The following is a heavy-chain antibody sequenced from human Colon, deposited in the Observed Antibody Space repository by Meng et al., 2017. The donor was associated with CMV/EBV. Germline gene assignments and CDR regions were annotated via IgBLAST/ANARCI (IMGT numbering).Heavy chain of an antibody. J-gene: IGHJ4*02. CDR2: FTYDGINA. D-gene: IGHD3-3*01. CDR1: GFRFSDWG. V-gene: IGHV3-30*18. CDR3: AKEQSSGYYRTSDY. Sequence: SGFRFSDWGMHWVRQATGKGLEWVAVFTYDGINAHYADSMRGRFTISRDNSKNMLYLQMNNLRVEDTAVYYCAKEQSSGYYRTSDYWGQGTLVTVSS.